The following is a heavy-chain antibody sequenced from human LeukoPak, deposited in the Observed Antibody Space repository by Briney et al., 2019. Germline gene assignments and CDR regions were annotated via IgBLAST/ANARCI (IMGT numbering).Heavy chain of an antibody. J-gene: IGHJ5*02. CDR3: ARRRSPSNGDWFDP. CDR2: IYWNDGK. D-gene: IGHD4-17*01. V-gene: IGHV2-5*01. Sequence: SGPTLVNPTQTLTLTCTFSGFSLSTSGVAVGWFRQPPGGALEWLALIYWNDGKHYSPSLKSRLTIAKDTSKNQVVLTMTNMDPVDTATFYCARRRSPSNGDWFDPWGQGTLVTVSS. CDR1: GFSLSTSGVA.